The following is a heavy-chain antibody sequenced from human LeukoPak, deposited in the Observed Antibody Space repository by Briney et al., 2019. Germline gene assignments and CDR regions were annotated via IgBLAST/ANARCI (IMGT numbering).Heavy chain of an antibody. J-gene: IGHJ4*02. Sequence: GGSLRLSCAASGFTFSSYEMNWVRQAPRKGLEWVSYISSSGSTIYYADSVKGRFTISRDNAKNSLYLQMNSLRAEDTAVYYCASHNALEYYYDSSATVDYWGQGTLVTVSS. CDR1: GFTFSSYE. CDR2: ISSSGSTI. CDR3: ASHNALEYYYDSSATVDY. V-gene: IGHV3-48*03. D-gene: IGHD3-22*01.